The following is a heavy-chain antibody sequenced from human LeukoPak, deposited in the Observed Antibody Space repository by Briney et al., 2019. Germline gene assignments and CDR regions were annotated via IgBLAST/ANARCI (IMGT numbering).Heavy chain of an antibody. CDR2: INPSGGST. CDR1: GYTFTSYY. D-gene: IGHD3-9*01. J-gene: IGHJ4*02. V-gene: IGHV1-46*01. Sequence: ASVKVSYKASGYTFTSYYMHWVRQAPGQGLEWMGIINPSGGSTSYAQKFQGRVTMTRDTSTSTVYMELSSLRSEDTAVYYCARDPATYDILTGYPPDYWGQGTLVTVSS. CDR3: ARDPATYDILTGYPPDY.